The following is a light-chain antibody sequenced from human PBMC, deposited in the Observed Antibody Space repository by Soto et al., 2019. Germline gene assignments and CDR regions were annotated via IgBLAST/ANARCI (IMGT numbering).Light chain of an antibody. CDR2: GVS. CDR1: QSVSSN. Sequence: EIVMTQSPATLSVSPGERVTLSCRASQSVSSNLAWYQQKPGQAPRLLVYGVSIRATGIPVRFSGSGSGTEFTLTISSLQSEDSAVYYCQQYDHWYTFGQGTKLEIK. CDR3: QQYDHWYT. J-gene: IGKJ2*01. V-gene: IGKV3-15*01.